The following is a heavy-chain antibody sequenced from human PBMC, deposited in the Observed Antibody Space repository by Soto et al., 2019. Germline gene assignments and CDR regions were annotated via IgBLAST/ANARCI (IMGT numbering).Heavy chain of an antibody. CDR3: ATDGSYARNV. J-gene: IGHJ6*02. CDR2: INSDGSST. Sequence: EVQLVESGGGLVQPGGSLRLSCAASGLSFSNTWMHWVRQAPGKGLVWVSHINSDGSSTTYADSVKGRFTISRDNAKNTVYLQMNSLRADDTAVYYCATDGSYARNVWGQGTTVTVSS. D-gene: IGHD2-2*01. CDR1: GLSFSNTW. V-gene: IGHV3-74*03.